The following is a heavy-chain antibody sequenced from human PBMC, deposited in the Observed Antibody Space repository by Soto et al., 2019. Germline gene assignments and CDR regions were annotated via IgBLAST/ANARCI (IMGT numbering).Heavy chain of an antibody. CDR3: SRLAIEGGRSPKWIDP. V-gene: IGHV4-31*03. D-gene: IGHD2-2*02. J-gene: IGHJ5*02. Sequence: HVQLQESGPGLVKTSQTLSLTCTVSGGSISSSGHYWSWIRQHPRSVLPFIGNIYYSVNTYYNPSRKTRVTISVDPSKNQFSPRLTSVTAADTAMYFCSRLAIEGGRSPKWIDPWGQGTL. CDR2: IYYSVNT. CDR1: GGSISSSGHY.